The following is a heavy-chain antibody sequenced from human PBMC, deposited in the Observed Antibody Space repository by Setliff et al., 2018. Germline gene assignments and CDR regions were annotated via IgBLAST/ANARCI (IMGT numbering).Heavy chain of an antibody. V-gene: IGHV4-59*01. D-gene: IGHD3-10*01. CDR3: ARQPSSGSYYNPRPYYFDF. J-gene: IGHJ4*02. CDR2: VHYSGDS. Sequence: TSETLSLTCTVSGDSMSSYYWSWIRQSPGKGLEWIGYVHYSGDSNYNPSLKSRVTMSVDTSKDQFSLNLRFVTAADTAVYYCARQPSSGSYYNPRPYYFDFWGQGTLVTVSS. CDR1: GDSMSSYY.